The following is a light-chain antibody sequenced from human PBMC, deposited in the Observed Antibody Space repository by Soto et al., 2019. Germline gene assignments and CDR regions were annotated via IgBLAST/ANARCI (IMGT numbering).Light chain of an antibody. Sequence: EIVLTQSPGTLSLSPGERATLSCRASQSVASFYIAWYQQKPGQAPRLLIYGGSSRATGIPDRISGSVSGTDFTLTISRLEPEDFAVYYCQHYVNWPLTFGGGTKVDIK. CDR1: QSVASFY. J-gene: IGKJ4*01. CDR2: GGS. V-gene: IGKV3-20*01. CDR3: QHYVNWPLT.